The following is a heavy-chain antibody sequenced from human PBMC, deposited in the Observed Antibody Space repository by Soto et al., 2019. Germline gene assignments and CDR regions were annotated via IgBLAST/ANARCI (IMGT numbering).Heavy chain of an antibody. CDR3: ARDRGQWLVHGGFDI. J-gene: IGHJ3*02. CDR1: GGSMSSYY. V-gene: IGHV4-59*01. CDR2: IYYSGST. Sequence: SETLSLTCTVSGGSMSSYYWSWIRQPPGKGLEWIGYIYYSGSTNYNPSLKSRVTISADTSKNRFSLKLSSVTAADTALYYCARDRGQWLVHGGFDIWGQGTMVTVSS. D-gene: IGHD6-19*01.